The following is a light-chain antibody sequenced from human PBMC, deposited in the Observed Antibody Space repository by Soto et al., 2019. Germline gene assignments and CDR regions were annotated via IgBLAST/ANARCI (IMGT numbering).Light chain of an antibody. CDR1: QSVSSY. CDR3: QQRSNWPIT. CDR2: DAS. J-gene: IGKJ1*01. V-gene: IGKV3-11*01. Sequence: EIVLTQSPATLSLSPGERATLSCRASQSVSSYLAWYQRKPGQAPRLLIYDASNRATGIPARFSGSGSGTDFTLTISSLEPEDFAVYYCQQRSNWPITFGQGTKVDI.